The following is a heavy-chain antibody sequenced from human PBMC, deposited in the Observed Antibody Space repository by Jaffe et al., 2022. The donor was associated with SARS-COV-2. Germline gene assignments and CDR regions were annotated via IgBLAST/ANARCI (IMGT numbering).Heavy chain of an antibody. V-gene: IGHV3-53*01. D-gene: IGHD3-10*01. CDR2: IYSGGTS. CDR3: ARGASGNYGMDV. J-gene: IGHJ6*02. Sequence: EVQLVESGGGLIQSGGSLRLSCAASGFTVTNHYVSWVRQAPGKGLEWVSVIYSGGTSSYVDSVKGRFTMSRDNSKNTLYLQMNSLRAEDTAVYYCARGASGNYGMDVWGQGTAVTVSS. CDR1: GFTVTNHY.